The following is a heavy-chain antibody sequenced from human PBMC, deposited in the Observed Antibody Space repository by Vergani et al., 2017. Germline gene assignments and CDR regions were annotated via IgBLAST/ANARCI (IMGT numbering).Heavy chain of an antibody. Sequence: QGQLVESGGGLVKPGGSLRLSCAASRFVFSDYYMSWIRQAPGKGLEWISYISNSGNTINYADSVKGRFIVSRDNAKKSLYLQMNSLRVADTAVYYCARGHPVGSYWGQGTLVTVSS. D-gene: IGHD1-26*01. CDR3: ARGHPVGSY. CDR2: ISNSGNTI. CDR1: RFVFSDYY. J-gene: IGHJ4*02. V-gene: IGHV3-11*04.